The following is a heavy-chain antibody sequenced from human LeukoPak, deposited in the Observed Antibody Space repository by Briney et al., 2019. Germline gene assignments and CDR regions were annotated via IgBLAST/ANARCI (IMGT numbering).Heavy chain of an antibody. D-gene: IGHD6-13*01. J-gene: IGHJ4*02. CDR3: ARGGGMRSWYDFDY. V-gene: IGHV3-7*04. CDR2: IKEAGSEK. Sequence: GGSRRLSCPASGFTFSNYWMSWVRQAPGKGLEFMANIKEAGSEKYYVDSVKGRFTISRDNDKNSVHLQMNNLRAEDTAVYYCARGGGMRSWYDFDYWGQGILVTDSS. CDR1: GFTFSNYW.